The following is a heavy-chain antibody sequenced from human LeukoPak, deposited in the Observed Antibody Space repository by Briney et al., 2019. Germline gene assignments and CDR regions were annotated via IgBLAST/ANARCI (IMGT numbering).Heavy chain of an antibody. CDR3: ARGRLGYGRTTRCYNFDH. D-gene: IGHD2-2*01. V-gene: IGHV1-69*13. J-gene: IGHJ4*02. Sequence: GASVKVSCKAAGYTFTGYYMFWVRQAPGRGLEWMGGIIPIFDTTNYAQKFQDRATITADESTSTVYMELRSLRSEDTAIYSCARGRLGYGRTTRCYNFDHWGQGTLVTVSS. CDR1: GYTFTGYY. CDR2: IIPIFDTT.